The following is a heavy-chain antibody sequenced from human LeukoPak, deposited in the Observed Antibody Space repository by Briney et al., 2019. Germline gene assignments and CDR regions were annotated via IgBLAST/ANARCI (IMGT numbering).Heavy chain of an antibody. CDR1: GGSFSGYY. V-gene: IGHV4-34*01. Sequence: KPSETLSLTCAVYGGSFSGYYWSWIRQPPGKGLEWIGEINHSGSTNYNPSLKSRVTISVDTSKNQFFLKLSSVTAADTAVYYCARLGCSSTSCLFDYWGQGTLVTVSS. CDR3: ARLGCSSTSCLFDY. D-gene: IGHD2-2*01. J-gene: IGHJ4*02. CDR2: INHSGST.